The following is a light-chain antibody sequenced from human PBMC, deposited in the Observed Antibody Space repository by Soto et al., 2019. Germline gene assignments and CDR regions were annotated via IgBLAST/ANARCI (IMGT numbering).Light chain of an antibody. J-gene: IGLJ2*01. V-gene: IGLV1-44*01. Sequence: QSVLTQPPSASGTPGQRVTISCSGSSSNIGSNSVSWYQQLPGTAPKLVMYTNVQRPSGVPDRFSGSKSGASASLAISGLQSEDEADYYCAAWDDSLDGLIFGGGTKLTVL. CDR3: AAWDDSLDGLI. CDR1: SSNIGSNS. CDR2: TNV.